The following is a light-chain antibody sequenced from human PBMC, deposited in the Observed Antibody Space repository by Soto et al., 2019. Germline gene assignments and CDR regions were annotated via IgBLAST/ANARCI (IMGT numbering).Light chain of an antibody. CDR1: QNINTY. CDR2: GAS. V-gene: IGKV1-39*01. CDR3: QQSYTSPVT. J-gene: IGKJ4*01. Sequence: DIQMTQSPASLYASVGDRVTIACRASQNINTYLNWYEQKPGKAPNLLIYGASNLQSGVPSRFSGGGSGTDFTLTISSLQPEDFGTYYCQQSYTSPVTFCGGTKVDIK.